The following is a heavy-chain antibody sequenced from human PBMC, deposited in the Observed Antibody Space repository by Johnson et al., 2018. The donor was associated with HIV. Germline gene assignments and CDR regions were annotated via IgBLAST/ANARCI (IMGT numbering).Heavy chain of an antibody. D-gene: IGHD2-2*01. CDR2: ISNDGSNK. Sequence: QVQLVESGGGVVQPGRSLRLSCAASGFTFSSYAMHWVRQAPGKGLEWVTFISNDGSNKYYADSVRGRFTISRDNSKNTLYLQMNSLRAEDTAVYYCARPNQLLFYPDAFDFWGQGTMVTVSS. CDR3: ARPNQLLFYPDAFDF. CDR1: GFTFSSYA. V-gene: IGHV3-30*04. J-gene: IGHJ3*01.